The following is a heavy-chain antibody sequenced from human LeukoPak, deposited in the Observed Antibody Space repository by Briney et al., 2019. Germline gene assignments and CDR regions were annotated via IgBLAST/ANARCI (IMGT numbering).Heavy chain of an antibody. J-gene: IGHJ6*04. V-gene: IGHV1-69*06. CDR3: ARPDSSSYLSYGMDV. Sequence: ASVKVSCKASGGTFSSYAISWVRQAPGQGLEWMGGIIPIFGTANYAQKFQGSVTITADKSTSTAYMELSSLRSEDTAVYYCARPDSSSYLSYGMDVWGKGTTVTVSS. CDR1: GGTFSSYA. CDR2: IIPIFGTA. D-gene: IGHD6-13*01.